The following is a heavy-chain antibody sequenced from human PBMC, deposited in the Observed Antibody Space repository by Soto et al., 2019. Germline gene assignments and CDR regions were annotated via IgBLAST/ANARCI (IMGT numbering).Heavy chain of an antibody. D-gene: IGHD4-17*01. J-gene: IGHJ4*02. Sequence: TLSLTCTVSGVSGGSISSGVYHWSWIRQPPGKGLEWIGYIHNSGSTYYNPSLKSRVTISVDTSKNQFSLRLTSVTAADTAVYYCARVRGPYGDFADVDEWGQG. CDR1: GGSISSGVYH. CDR3: ARVRGPYGDFADVDE. CDR2: IHNSGST. V-gene: IGHV4-30-4*01.